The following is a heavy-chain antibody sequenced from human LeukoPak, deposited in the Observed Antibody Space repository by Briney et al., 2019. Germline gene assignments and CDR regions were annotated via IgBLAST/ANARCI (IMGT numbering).Heavy chain of an antibody. J-gene: IGHJ3*02. CDR1: GYSISSGYY. V-gene: IGHV4-38-2*02. CDR2: IYYSGST. Sequence: SETLSLTCTVSGYSISSGYYWGWIRQPPGKGLEWIGSIYYSGSTYYNPSLKSRVTISVDTSKNQFSLKLSSVTAADTAVYYCAGAGGDYDILTGYSIGAFDIWGQGTMVTVSS. CDR3: AGAGGDYDILTGYSIGAFDI. D-gene: IGHD3-9*01.